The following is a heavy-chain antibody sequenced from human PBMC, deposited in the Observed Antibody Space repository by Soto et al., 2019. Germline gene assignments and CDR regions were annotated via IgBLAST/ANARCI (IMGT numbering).Heavy chain of an antibody. CDR2: IYYSGST. V-gene: IGHV4-31*03. CDR1: GGSISSGGYY. CDR3: ARGNFRDTFPRLDV. D-gene: IGHD3-10*01. J-gene: IGHJ6*02. Sequence: SETLSLTCTVSGGSISSGGYYWSWIRQHPGKGLEWIGYIYYSGSTYYNPSLKSRVTISIDTSKNQFSLKLSSVTAADTAVYYCARGNFRDTFPRLDVWGQGTTVTVSS.